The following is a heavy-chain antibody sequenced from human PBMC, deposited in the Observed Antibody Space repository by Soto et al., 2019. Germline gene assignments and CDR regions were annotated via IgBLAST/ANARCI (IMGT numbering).Heavy chain of an antibody. Sequence: EGSLRLSWAPSPTTLSGYGLHWVRQAPGKVLEWAAVIWYDGSNRYYADSVKGRFTISRDNSKTTLYLQMNSLRAEDTAVYYCAGAKSDCSGGSCYSGWFDPWGQGTLVTVSS. CDR1: PTTLSGYG. CDR3: AGAKSDCSGGSCYSGWFDP. V-gene: IGHV3-33*01. J-gene: IGHJ5*02. CDR2: IWYDGSNR. D-gene: IGHD2-15*01.